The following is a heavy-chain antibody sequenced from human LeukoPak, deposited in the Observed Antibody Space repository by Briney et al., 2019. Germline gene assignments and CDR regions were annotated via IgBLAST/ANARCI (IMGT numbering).Heavy chain of an antibody. V-gene: IGHV3-23*01. J-gene: IGHJ4*02. CDR3: AKGKQRNFDY. CDR1: GFTFSNYA. Sequence: GGSLRLSCAASGFTFSNYAMSWVRQAPGKGLEWVSGISGSGDSTYYGDSVKGRFTISRDNSKNTLYLQMNSLRAEDTAVYYCAKGKQRNFDYWGQGTLVTVSS. CDR2: ISGSGDST.